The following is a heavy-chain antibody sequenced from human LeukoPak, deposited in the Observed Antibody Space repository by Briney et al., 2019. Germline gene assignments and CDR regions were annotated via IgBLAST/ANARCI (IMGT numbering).Heavy chain of an antibody. CDR3: ARRRAGWLVNISPFDY. CDR1: GGSFSGYY. J-gene: IGHJ4*02. D-gene: IGHD6-19*01. Sequence: SETLSLTCAVYGGSFSGYYWSWIRQPPGKGLEWIGEINHSGSTNYNPSLKNRVTISVDTSKNQFSLKLSSVTAADTAVYYCARRRAGWLVNISPFDYWGQGTLVTVSS. CDR2: INHSGST. V-gene: IGHV4-34*01.